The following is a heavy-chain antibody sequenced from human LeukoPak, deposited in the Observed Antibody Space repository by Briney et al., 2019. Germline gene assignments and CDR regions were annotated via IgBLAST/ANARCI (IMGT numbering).Heavy chain of an antibody. CDR1: GFTLSDYY. J-gene: IGHJ4*02. CDR2: ISSSGDTI. V-gene: IGHV3-11*01. CDR3: ARQGSEIDY. Sequence: RGSLRLSCAASGFTLSDYYMTWIRQAPGKGLEWLSCISSSGDTIYYADSVKGRFTVSRDNADNSLYLQMNSLRAEDTAMYYCARQGSEIDYWGQGTLVTVSS.